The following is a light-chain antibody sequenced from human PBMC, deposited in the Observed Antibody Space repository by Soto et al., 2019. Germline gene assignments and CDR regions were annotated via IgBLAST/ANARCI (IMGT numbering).Light chain of an antibody. CDR2: EVI. Sequence: QSALTQPASVSGSPGQSITISCTGTSSDIGAYNYVSWYRQHPGKAPKLMIYEVINRPSGVSNRFSGSKSGNTASLTISALQDEDVADYYCSSSTSSSPTPHVFGTGTKLTVL. J-gene: IGLJ1*01. CDR3: SSSTSSSPTPHV. V-gene: IGLV2-14*01. CDR1: SSDIGAYNY.